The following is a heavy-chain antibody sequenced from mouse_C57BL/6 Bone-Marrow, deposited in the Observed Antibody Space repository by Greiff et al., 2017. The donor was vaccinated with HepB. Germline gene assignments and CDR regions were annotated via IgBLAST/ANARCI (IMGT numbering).Heavy chain of an antibody. V-gene: IGHV1-59*01. Sequence: VQLQQPGAELVRPGTSVKLSCKASGYTFTSYWMHWVKQRPGQGLEWIGVIDPSDSYTNYNQKFKGKATLTVDTSSSTAYMQLSSLTSGDSAVYYGARYDTIWGYEYFDVWGTGTTVTVSS. D-gene: IGHD3-1*01. J-gene: IGHJ1*03. CDR1: GYTFTSYW. CDR3: ARYDTIWGYEYFDV. CDR2: IDPSDSYT.